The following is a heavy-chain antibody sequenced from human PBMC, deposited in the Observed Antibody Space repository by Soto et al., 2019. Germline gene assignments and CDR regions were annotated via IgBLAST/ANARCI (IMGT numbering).Heavy chain of an antibody. D-gene: IGHD3-10*01. CDR1: GFTFSDYS. CDR2: IGTSNNI. V-gene: IGHV3-21*01. CDR3: VRVGVGAYGPRDY. J-gene: IGHJ4*02. Sequence: EVQLVESGGGLVKPGGSLRLSCAASGFTFSDYSVTWVRQAPGKGLEWVSSIGTSNNIYYEDSVKGRFTISRDNAKNSLYLQMNSLRAEDTAVYYCVRVGVGAYGPRDYWGQGTLVTVSS.